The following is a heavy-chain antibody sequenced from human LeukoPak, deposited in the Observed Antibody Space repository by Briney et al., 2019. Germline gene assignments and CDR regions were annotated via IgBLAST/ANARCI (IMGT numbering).Heavy chain of an antibody. D-gene: IGHD3-16*01. CDR1: GCTLSTYA. CDR3: ANAGGASRPHDY. CDR2: INGSGIST. V-gene: IGHV3-23*01. J-gene: IGHJ4*02. Sequence: GGSLTLSCAGSGCTLSTYAMGWVRQAPGKGPEGVSAINGSGISTSFADAVKGRFTTSRDNSTNTLSLQMNSLRAEDTAVYYCANAGGASRPHDYCGQGTLVTVSS.